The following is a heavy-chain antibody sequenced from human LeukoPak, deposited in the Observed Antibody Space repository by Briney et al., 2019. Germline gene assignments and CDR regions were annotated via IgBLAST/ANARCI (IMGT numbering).Heavy chain of an antibody. J-gene: IGHJ4*02. Sequence: PGGSLRLSCTASGFTVSSNYISWVRQAPGKGLEWVSVIYSGGSTYYADSVKGRFTISRDNSKNTLYLQMNSLRAEDTAVYYCAREYTYGFARYFDYWGQGTLVTVSS. CDR3: AREYTYGFARYFDY. V-gene: IGHV3-66*01. D-gene: IGHD5-18*01. CDR2: IYSGGST. CDR1: GFTVSSNY.